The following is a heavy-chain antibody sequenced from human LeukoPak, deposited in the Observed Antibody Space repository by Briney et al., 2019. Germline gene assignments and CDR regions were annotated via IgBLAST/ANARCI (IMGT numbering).Heavy chain of an antibody. J-gene: IGHJ4*02. CDR1: GGSVSSGRYY. CDR2: IYYSGSA. Sequence: SETLSLTCTVSGGSVSSGRYYWSWIRQPPGKGLEWIGYIYYSGSANYNPSLKSRIAISVDTSKNQFSLKVNSVTAADTAIYFCASEQYYGGSLWSYYWGQGTLVTVSS. D-gene: IGHD4-23*01. CDR3: ASEQYYGGSLWSYY. V-gene: IGHV4-61*01.